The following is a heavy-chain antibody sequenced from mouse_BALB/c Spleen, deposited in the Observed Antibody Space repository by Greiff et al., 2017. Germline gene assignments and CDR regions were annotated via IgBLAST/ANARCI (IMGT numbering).Heavy chain of an antibody. CDR2: ISDGGSYT. Sequence: EVQVVESGGGLVKPGGSLKLSCAASGFTFSDYYMYWVRQTPEKRLEWVATISDGGSYTYYPDSVKGRFTISRDNAKNNLYLQMSSLKSEDTAMYYCARDGYGGRSPYFDYWGQGTTLTVSS. CDR1: GFTFSDYY. J-gene: IGHJ2*01. V-gene: IGHV5-4*02. CDR3: ARDGYGGRSPYFDY. D-gene: IGHD2-2*01.